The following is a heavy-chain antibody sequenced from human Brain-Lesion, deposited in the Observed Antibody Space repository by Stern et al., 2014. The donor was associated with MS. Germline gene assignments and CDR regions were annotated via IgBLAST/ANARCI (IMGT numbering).Heavy chain of an antibody. D-gene: IGHD3-22*01. CDR2: INPKSGGT. Sequence: VQLVESGAEVKKPGASVKVSCKASGYTFTGYYMHWVRQAPGQGLAWMGWINPKSGGTNYAQKFQGWVTMTRDKAINTAYMELSRLRSDDTAVYYCATYYYDSTGYNDFWGQGTLVTVSS. J-gene: IGHJ4*02. V-gene: IGHV1-2*04. CDR3: ATYYYDSTGYNDF. CDR1: GYTFTGYY.